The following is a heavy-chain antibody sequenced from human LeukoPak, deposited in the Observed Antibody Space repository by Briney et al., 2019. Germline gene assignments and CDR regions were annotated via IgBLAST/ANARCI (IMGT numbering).Heavy chain of an antibody. CDR2: INHSGST. V-gene: IGHV4-34*01. J-gene: IGHJ4*02. CDR1: GGSFSGYY. D-gene: IGHD6-19*01. Sequence: SETLSLTCAVYGGSFSGYYWSWIRQPPGKGLEWIGEINHSGSTNYNPSLKSRVTISVDTSKNQFSLKLSSVTAADTAVYYCARGGLGSGWYVGYWGQGTLVTVSS. CDR3: ARGGLGSGWYVGY.